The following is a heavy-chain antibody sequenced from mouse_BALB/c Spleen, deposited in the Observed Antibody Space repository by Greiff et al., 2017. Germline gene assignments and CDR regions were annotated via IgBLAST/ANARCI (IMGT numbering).Heavy chain of an antibody. Sequence: VQLQQSGPDLVAPSQSLSITCTVSGFSLTSYGVHWVRQPPGKGLEWLVVIWSDGSTTYNSALKSRLSISKDNSKSQVFLKMNSLQTDDTAMYYCARHRDYGSSPPYYAMDYWGQGTSVTVSS. CDR1: GFSLTSYG. J-gene: IGHJ4*01. V-gene: IGHV2-6-2*01. CDR2: IWSDGST. CDR3: ARHRDYGSSPPYYAMDY. D-gene: IGHD1-1*01.